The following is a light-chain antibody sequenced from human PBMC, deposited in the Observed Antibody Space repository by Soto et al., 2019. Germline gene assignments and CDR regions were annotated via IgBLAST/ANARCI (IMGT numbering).Light chain of an antibody. CDR2: GAS. Sequence: EIVMTQSPATLSVSPGERATLSCRASQSVNIYLAWYQQKPGQAPRLLIFGASSRATGIPARFSGGGAGTDFTLTISRLEPEDFAVYYCQQYGTSLWTFGQGTKVEIK. J-gene: IGKJ1*01. CDR1: QSVNIY. V-gene: IGKV3-20*01. CDR3: QQYGTSLWT.